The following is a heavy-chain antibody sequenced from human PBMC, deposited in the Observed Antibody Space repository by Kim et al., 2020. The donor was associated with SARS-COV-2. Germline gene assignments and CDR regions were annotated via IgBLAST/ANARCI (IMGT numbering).Heavy chain of an antibody. CDR3: ARDDETTDHYYYGMDV. D-gene: IGHD4-4*01. Sequence: GGSLRLSCAASGFTFSSYAMHWVRQAPGKGLEWVAVISYDGSNKYYADSVKGRFTISRDNSKNTLYLQMNSLRAEDTAVYYCARDDETTDHYYYGMDVWGQGTTVTVSS. CDR2: ISYDGSNK. V-gene: IGHV3-30-3*01. CDR1: GFTFSSYA. J-gene: IGHJ6*02.